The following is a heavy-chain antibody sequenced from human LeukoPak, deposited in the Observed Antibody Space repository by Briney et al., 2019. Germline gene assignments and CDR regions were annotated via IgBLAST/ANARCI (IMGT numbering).Heavy chain of an antibody. CDR1: GGTFSSYA. CDR2: IIPIFGTA. D-gene: IGHD3-9*01. CDR3: ARAVAYYDISPPYFDP. V-gene: IGHV1-69*05. Sequence: ASVKVSCKASGGTFSSYAISWVRQAPGQGHEWMGGIIPIFGTANYAQKFQGRVTITTDESTSTAYMELSSLRSEDTAVYYCARAVAYYDISPPYFDPWGQGTLVTVSS. J-gene: IGHJ5*02.